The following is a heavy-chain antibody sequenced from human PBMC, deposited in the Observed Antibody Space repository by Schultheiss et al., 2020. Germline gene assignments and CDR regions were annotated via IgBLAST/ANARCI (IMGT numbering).Heavy chain of an antibody. V-gene: IGHV1-58*01. J-gene: IGHJ6*02. Sequence: SVKVSCKASGFTFTSSAVQWVRQARGQRLEWIGWIVVGSGNTNYAQKFQERVTITRDMSTSTAYMELSSLRSEDTAVYYCAADRLLWFGTTYGMDVWGQGTTVNGYS. CDR2: IVVGSGNT. CDR3: AADRLLWFGTTYGMDV. CDR1: GFTFTSSA. D-gene: IGHD3-10*01.